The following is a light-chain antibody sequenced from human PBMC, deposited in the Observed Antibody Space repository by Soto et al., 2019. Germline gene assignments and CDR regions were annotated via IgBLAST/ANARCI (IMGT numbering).Light chain of an antibody. CDR2: SAS. J-gene: IGKJ1*01. Sequence: EIVMTQSPATLSVSPGERATLSCRASQSVSSDLAWYHQKPGQAPRLLIYSASTRATGIPARFSGSGSGTEFTLTINILQSEDVAVYYCQQYNNWPRTFGQGTKVEIK. CDR1: QSVSSD. CDR3: QQYNNWPRT. V-gene: IGKV3-15*01.